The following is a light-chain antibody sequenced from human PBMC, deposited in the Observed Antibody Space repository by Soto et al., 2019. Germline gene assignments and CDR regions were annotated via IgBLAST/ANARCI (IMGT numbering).Light chain of an antibody. CDR2: DVS. CDR1: SSDVGAYNY. CDR3: SSYTYSIPLV. Sequence: QSVLTQPASVSGSPGQSISISCTGTSSDVGAYNYVSWYQQHPGKAPKLMIYDVSSRPSGVSNRFSGSKSGNTASLTISGLQAEDEADYYCSSYTYSIPLVFGGGT. J-gene: IGLJ3*02. V-gene: IGLV2-14*03.